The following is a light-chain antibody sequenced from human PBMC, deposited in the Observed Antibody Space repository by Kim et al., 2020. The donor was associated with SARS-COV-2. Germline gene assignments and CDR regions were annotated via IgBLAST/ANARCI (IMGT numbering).Light chain of an antibody. J-gene: IGKJ4*01. V-gene: IGKV3-15*01. Sequence: EVVMTQSPATLSVSPGERVTLSCRASQSISTNLAWYQQQPGQAPRLLISGASTRATGIPARFSGSGSGTEFTLSISGLQSEDFALYYCQQYNIWPPSLTFGGGTKVEI. CDR3: QQYNIWPPSLT. CDR1: QSISTN. CDR2: GAS.